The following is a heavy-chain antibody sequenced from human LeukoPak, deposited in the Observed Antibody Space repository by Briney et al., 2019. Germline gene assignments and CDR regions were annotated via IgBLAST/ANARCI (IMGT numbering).Heavy chain of an antibody. CDR3: ARGEQWLVLDY. D-gene: IGHD6-19*01. CDR1: GFTFSSYA. J-gene: IGHJ4*02. Sequence: GGSLRLSCAASGFTFSSYAMHWVRQAPGKGLEWVAVISYDGSNKYYADSVKSRFTISRDNSKNTLYLQMNSLRAEDTAVYYCARGEQWLVLDYWGQGTLVTVSS. V-gene: IGHV3-30-3*01. CDR2: ISYDGSNK.